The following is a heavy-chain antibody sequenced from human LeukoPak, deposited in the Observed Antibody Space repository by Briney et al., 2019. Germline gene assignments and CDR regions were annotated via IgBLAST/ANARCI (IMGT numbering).Heavy chain of an antibody. V-gene: IGHV4-30-2*01. D-gene: IGHD5-18*01. J-gene: IGHJ3*02. CDR2: IFQSGST. CDR3: ARDLTSPKRGYSYGYRDAFDI. Sequence: KTSETLSLTCAVSGGSISSGDYSWSWIRQPPGKGLEWIGYIFQSGSTYYNPSLKSRVTISVDTSKNQFSLKLSSVTAADTAVYYCARDLTSPKRGYSYGYRDAFDIWGQGTMVTVSS. CDR1: GGSISSGDYS.